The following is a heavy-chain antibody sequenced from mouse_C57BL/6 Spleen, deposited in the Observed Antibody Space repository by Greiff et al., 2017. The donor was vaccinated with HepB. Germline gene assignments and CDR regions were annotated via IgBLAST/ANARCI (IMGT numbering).Heavy chain of an antibody. D-gene: IGHD2-4*01. CDR1: GFTFSDYG. Sequence: EVKLVESGGGLVKPGGSLKLSCAASGFTFSDYGMHWVRQAPEKGLEWVAYISSGSSTIYYADTVKGRFTISRDNAKNTLFLQMTSLRSEDTAMYYCARRRDYEGFAYWGQGTLVTVSA. V-gene: IGHV5-17*01. J-gene: IGHJ3*01. CDR3: ARRRDYEGFAY. CDR2: ISSGSSTI.